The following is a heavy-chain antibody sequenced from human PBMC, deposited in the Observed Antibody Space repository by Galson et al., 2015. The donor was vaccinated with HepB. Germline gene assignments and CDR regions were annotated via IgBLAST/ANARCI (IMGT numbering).Heavy chain of an antibody. J-gene: IGHJ6*02. CDR1: EVSVGNSA. Sequence: ALRPGYAAAEVSVGNSARHWVGQGPRKGVEWVTLISYARSRKFYAGSVKGRFTISRDNSKNTLYLQMNSLRAEDTALYYCARDSSGYHFHYGMDVWGQGTTVTVSS. CDR3: ARDSSGYHFHYGMDV. V-gene: IGHV3-30*01. CDR2: ISYARSRK. D-gene: IGHD3-22*01.